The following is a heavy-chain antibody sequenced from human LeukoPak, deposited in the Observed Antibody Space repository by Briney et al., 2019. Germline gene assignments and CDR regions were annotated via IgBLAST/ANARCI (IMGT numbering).Heavy chain of an antibody. CDR3: AKGKPSSLWPPFDD. D-gene: IGHD5-18*01. CDR1: GFTFRTYG. V-gene: IGHV3-30*18. CDR2: ISYDGSNK. Sequence: GGSLRLSCAASGFTFRTYGIHWVRQAPGKGLEWVAVISYDGSNKYYADSVKGRFTISRDSSKNTLYLQMNSLKPEDTAVYYCAKGKPSSLWPPFDDWGQGTLVTVSS. J-gene: IGHJ4*02.